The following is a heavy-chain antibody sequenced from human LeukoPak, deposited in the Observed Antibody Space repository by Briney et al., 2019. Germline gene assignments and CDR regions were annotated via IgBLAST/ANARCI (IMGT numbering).Heavy chain of an antibody. J-gene: IGHJ4*02. V-gene: IGHV3-21*01. CDR2: ISSSSSYI. CDR3: ASGSAGGYYFYYFDY. CDR1: GFTFSSYS. Sequence: GGSLRLSCAASGFTFSSYSMNWVRQAPGKGLEWVSSISSSSSYIYYADSVKGRFTISRDNAKNSLYLQMNSLRAEDTAVYYCASGSAGGYYFYYFDYWGQGTLVTVSS. D-gene: IGHD3-22*01.